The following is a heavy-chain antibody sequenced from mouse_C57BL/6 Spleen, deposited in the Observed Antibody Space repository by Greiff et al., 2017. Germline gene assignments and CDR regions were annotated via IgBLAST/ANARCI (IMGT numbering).Heavy chain of an antibody. CDR2: IYPSDSET. CDR3: ARTGTGYAMDY. CDR1: CYTFTSYW. D-gene: IGHD4-1*01. J-gene: IGHJ4*01. V-gene: IGHV1-61*01. Sequence: QVQLQQPGAELVRPGSSVKLFCKASCYTFTSYWLAWVKQRPGQGLEWIGNIYPSDSETHYNQKFKDKATLTVDKSSSTAYMQLSSLTSEDSAVYYCARTGTGYAMDYWGQGTSVTVSS.